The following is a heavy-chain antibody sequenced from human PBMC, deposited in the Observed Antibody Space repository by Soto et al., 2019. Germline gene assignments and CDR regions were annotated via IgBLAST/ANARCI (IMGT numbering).Heavy chain of an antibody. V-gene: IGHV4-34*01. CDR3: ARGGGDPSSCYYLKD. J-gene: IGHJ4*02. CDR1: GGSFSGYY. CDR2: INHSGST. D-gene: IGHD3-22*01. Sequence: PEKLSHTYAVYGGSFSGYYWSWSRQPPGKGLEWVGEINHSGSTNYNPSLKSRVTISVDTSKNQFSLKLSSVTAADTAVYYWARGGGDPSSCYYLKDWGQVTLVIV.